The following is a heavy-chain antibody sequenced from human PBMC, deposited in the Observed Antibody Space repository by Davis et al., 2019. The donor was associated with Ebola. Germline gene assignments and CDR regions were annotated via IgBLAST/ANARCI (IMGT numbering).Heavy chain of an antibody. D-gene: IGHD3-16*02. CDR3: AGDITFGGVIVIDAFDI. CDR2: VSANGGST. Sequence: GGSLRLSCAASGFTFSSYAIHWVRQAPGKGLEHVSTVSANGGSTYDADSVKGRFTISRDNAKNSLYLQMNSLRAEDTAVYYCAGDITFGGVIVIDAFDIWGQGTMVTVSS. CDR1: GFTFSSYA. V-gene: IGHV3-64*04. J-gene: IGHJ3*02.